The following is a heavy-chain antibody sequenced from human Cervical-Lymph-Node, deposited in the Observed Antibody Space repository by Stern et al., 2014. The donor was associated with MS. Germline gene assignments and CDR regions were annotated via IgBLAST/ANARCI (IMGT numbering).Heavy chain of an antibody. V-gene: IGHV3-33*01. Sequence: VQLVESGGGVVQPGTSLRLSCAASGFTFRSYGMHWVRQAPGKGLEWVALVWYDGSTAYYRNSVKGRFTISRDNSNNTLFVQMNSLTAEDTAVYYCARGHIPYAYNYLFDYWGQGTLVTVSS. J-gene: IGHJ4*02. CDR1: GFTFRSYG. CDR3: ARGHIPYAYNYLFDY. CDR2: VWYDGSTA. D-gene: IGHD5-24*01.